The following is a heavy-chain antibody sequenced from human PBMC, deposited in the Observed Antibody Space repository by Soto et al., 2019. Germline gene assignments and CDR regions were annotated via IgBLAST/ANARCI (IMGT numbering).Heavy chain of an antibody. Sequence: SETLSLTCTVSGGSISSYYWSWIRQPPGKGLEWIGYIYYSGSTNYNPSLKSRVTISVDTSKNQFSLKLSSVTAADTAVYYCARLAVVAAAGDYYYYGMDVWAKGPRSPSP. CDR1: GGSISSYY. CDR2: IYYSGST. CDR3: ARLAVVAAAGDYYYYGMDV. D-gene: IGHD6-13*01. J-gene: IGHJ6*02. V-gene: IGHV4-59*01.